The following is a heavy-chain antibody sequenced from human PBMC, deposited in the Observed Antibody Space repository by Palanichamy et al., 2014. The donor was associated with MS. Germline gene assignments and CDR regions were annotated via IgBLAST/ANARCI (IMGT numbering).Heavy chain of an antibody. CDR1: GITFSAYS. J-gene: IGHJ4*02. V-gene: IGHV3-21*02. CDR2: IGSSSNYI. CDR3: AIDSSYFGDYATY. Sequence: EVQLVESGGGLVKPGGSLRLSCAASGITFSAYSMGWVRQAPGKGLEWVSSIGSSSNYISYADSVKGRFTISRDNAKNSLYLQMSGLRAEDTAVYYCAIDSSYFGDYATYWGQGTLVTVSS. D-gene: IGHD4-17*01.